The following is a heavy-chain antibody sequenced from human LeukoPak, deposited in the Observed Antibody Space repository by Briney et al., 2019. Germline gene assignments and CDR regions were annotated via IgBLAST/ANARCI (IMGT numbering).Heavy chain of an antibody. Sequence: LGGSLRLSCPASGFTFSNYVMSWVRQAPGKGLEWVSAISGCGGGTYYADSVKGRFTISRDNSKNTLYLQMNSLGSDGAALYDCAVHTTGDYWGQGTLVTVS. D-gene: IGHD4-17*01. CDR2: ISGCGGGT. J-gene: IGHJ4*02. CDR3: AVHTTGDY. CDR1: GFTFSNYV. V-gene: IGHV3-23*01.